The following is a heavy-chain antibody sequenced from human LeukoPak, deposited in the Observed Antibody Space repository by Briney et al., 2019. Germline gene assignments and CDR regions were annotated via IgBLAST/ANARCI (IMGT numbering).Heavy chain of an antibody. Sequence: GASVKVSCKASGYTFTSYAMHWVRQAPGQRLEWMGWINAGNGNTKYSQKFQGRVTITRDTSASTAYMELSSLRSEDTAVYYCARAFWDIVVVPAAIGYWGQGTLVTVSS. CDR1: GYTFTSYA. J-gene: IGHJ4*02. V-gene: IGHV1-3*01. CDR3: ARAFWDIVVVPAAIGY. D-gene: IGHD2-2*01. CDR2: INAGNGNT.